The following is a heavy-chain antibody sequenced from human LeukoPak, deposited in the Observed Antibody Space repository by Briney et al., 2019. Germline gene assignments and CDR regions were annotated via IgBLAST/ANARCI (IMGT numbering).Heavy chain of an antibody. CDR2: ISGRGGST. D-gene: IGHD3-22*01. Sequence: PGGSLRLSCAASGFTFSSYGMSWVGQAPGKGLEWVSAISGRGGSTNYADSVKGRFTISRDNSKNTLYLQMNSLRAEDTAVYYCAKASGYWSYYFDYWGQGTLVTVSS. CDR1: GFTFSSYG. V-gene: IGHV3-23*01. CDR3: AKASGYWSYYFDY. J-gene: IGHJ4*02.